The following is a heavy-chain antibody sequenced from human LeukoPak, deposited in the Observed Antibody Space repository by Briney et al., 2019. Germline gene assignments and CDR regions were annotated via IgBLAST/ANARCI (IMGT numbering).Heavy chain of an antibody. CDR1: GYTFTSYY. D-gene: IGHD3-10*01. V-gene: IGHV1-46*01. J-gene: IGHJ4*02. Sequence: ASVKVSCKASGYTFTSYYMHWVRQAPGQGLVWMGIITPSGGSTSYAQKFQGGVTMTRDTSTSTVYMELSSLRSEDTAVYYCAREITMVRGVMRYFDYWGQGTLVTVSS. CDR2: ITPSGGST. CDR3: AREITMVRGVMRYFDY.